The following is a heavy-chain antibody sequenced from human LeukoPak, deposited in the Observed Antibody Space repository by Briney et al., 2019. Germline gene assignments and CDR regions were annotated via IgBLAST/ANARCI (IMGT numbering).Heavy chain of an antibody. Sequence: ASVKVSCKASGYTFTNHDIIWVRQATGQGLEWMGWMNPNNVNTGYAQKFQGRVTTTRNTSISTAYMELSSLTSEDTAVYFCARGLRGPSSSGYYYYYMDVWGKGTTVTVSS. CDR1: GYTFTNHD. CDR2: MNPNNVNT. D-gene: IGHD6-6*01. J-gene: IGHJ6*03. V-gene: IGHV1-8*01. CDR3: ARGLRGPSSSGYYYYYMDV.